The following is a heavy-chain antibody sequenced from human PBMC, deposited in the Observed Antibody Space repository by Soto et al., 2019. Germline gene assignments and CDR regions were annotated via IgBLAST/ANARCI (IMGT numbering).Heavy chain of an antibody. CDR1: GGSISSYY. CDR3: ARGLGGPGVAFDI. Sequence: SETLSLTCTVSGGSISSYYWSWIRQPPGKGLEWIGYIYYSVSTNYNPSLKSRVTISVDTSKNQFSLKLSSVTAADTAVYYCARGLGGPGVAFDIWGQGTMVTVSS. V-gene: IGHV4-59*01. J-gene: IGHJ3*02. CDR2: IYYSVST. D-gene: IGHD3-10*01.